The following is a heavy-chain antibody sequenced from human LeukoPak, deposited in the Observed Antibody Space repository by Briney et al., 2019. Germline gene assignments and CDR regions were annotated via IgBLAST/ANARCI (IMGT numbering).Heavy chain of an antibody. CDR3: AREVYYDSSGYYN. J-gene: IGHJ4*02. Sequence: ASVKVSCKASGYTFTSYDINWVRQAPGQGLEWMGWMNPNNGNTGYAQKFQGRVTITRNAPISTAYMELSSLRSEDTAVYYCAREVYYDSSGYYNWGQGTLVTVSS. D-gene: IGHD3-22*01. CDR2: MNPNNGNT. CDR1: GYTFTSYD. V-gene: IGHV1-8*03.